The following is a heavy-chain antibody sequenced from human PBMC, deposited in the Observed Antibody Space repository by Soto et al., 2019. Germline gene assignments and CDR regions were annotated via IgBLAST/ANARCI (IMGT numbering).Heavy chain of an antibody. CDR2: ISSSSGYI. J-gene: IGHJ6*02. D-gene: IGHD3-22*01. V-gene: IGHV3-21*01. Sequence: EVQLVESGGGLVKPGGSLRLSCAASGFTFSSYSMNWVRQAPGKGLEWVSSISSSSGYIYYADSVRGRFTISRDHAQNSLFLHMNSLRAEDTAVYYCASLYYYDSSGYFGGQYYYGMDVWGQGTTVTVSS. CDR1: GFTFSSYS. CDR3: ASLYYYDSSGYFGGQYYYGMDV.